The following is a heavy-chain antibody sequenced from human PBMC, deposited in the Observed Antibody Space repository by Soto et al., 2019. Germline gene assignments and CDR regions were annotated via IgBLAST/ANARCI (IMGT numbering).Heavy chain of an antibody. CDR2: IYHSGTT. V-gene: IGHV4-38-2*01. J-gene: IGHJ4*02. D-gene: IGHD6-6*01. Sequence: SDTLSLTCGVSGYSLTSGYHWGWIRQPPGEGLEWIGTIYHSGTTYYNPSLMSRVTMSVDTSKNQFSLKVTSATAADTAVYFCVRVYGRSSCFFDSWGQGTLVTVS. CDR3: VRVYGRSSCFFDS. CDR1: GYSLTSGYH.